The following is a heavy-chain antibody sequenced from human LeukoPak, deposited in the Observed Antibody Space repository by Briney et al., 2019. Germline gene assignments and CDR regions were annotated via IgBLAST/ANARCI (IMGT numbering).Heavy chain of an antibody. D-gene: IGHD3-9*01. CDR1: GGSFSGYY. Sequence: KSSETLSLTCAVYGGSFSGYYWSWIRQPPGKGLEWIGEINHSGSTNYNPSLKSRVTISVDTSKNQLSLKLSSVTAADTAVYYCARRLRYFDWVHFDYWGQGTLVTVSS. V-gene: IGHV4-34*01. CDR2: INHSGST. CDR3: ARRLRYFDWVHFDY. J-gene: IGHJ4*02.